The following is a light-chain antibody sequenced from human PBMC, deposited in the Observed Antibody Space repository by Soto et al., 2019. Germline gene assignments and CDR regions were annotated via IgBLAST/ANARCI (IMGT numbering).Light chain of an antibody. CDR2: AAS. J-gene: IGKJ1*01. V-gene: IGKV1-39*01. CDR3: HQTYNSPRT. CDR1: QSISTY. Sequence: DIQMTQSPSSLSASIGDRVTITCRASQSISTYLNWYQQKPGKAPHLLVYAASSLQSGVPSRFSGSGSGTDFTLTISSLQPEDFATYYCHQTYNSPRTFGQGTKVDIK.